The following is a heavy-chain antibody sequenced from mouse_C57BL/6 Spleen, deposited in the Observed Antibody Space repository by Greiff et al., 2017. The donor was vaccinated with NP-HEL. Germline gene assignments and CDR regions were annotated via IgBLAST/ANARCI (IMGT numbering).Heavy chain of an antibody. J-gene: IGHJ4*01. D-gene: IGHD1-1*01. CDR3: ARHYYGSSYRNAMDY. CDR1: GYAFSSYW. V-gene: IGHV1-80*01. Sequence: VKLQESGAELVKPGASVKISCKASGYAFSSYWMNWVKQRPGKGLEWIGQIYPGDGDTNYNGKFKGKATLTADKSSSTTYMQLSSLTSEDAAVYFCARHYYGSSYRNAMDYWGQGTSVTVSS. CDR2: IYPGDGDT.